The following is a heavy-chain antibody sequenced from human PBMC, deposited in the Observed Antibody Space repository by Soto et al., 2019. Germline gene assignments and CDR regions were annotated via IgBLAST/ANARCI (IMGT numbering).Heavy chain of an antibody. CDR1: GGSISSYY. V-gene: IGHV4-59*08. D-gene: IGHD6-19*01. CDR3: ARYSSGWSDPRDVYFDY. J-gene: IGHJ4*02. CDR2: IYYSGST. Sequence: PSETLSLTCTVSGGSISSYYWSWIRQPPGKGLEWIGYIYYSGSTNYNPSLKSRVTISVDTSKNQFSLKLSSVTAADTAVYYCARYSSGWSDPRDVYFDYWGQGTLVTVSS.